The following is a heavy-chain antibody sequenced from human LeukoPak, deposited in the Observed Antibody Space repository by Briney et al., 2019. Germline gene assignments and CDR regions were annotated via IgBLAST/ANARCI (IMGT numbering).Heavy chain of an antibody. CDR1: GYTFATYS. D-gene: IGHD6-19*01. CDR2: ISGYSGST. J-gene: IGHJ4*02. V-gene: IGHV1-18*01. Sequence: GASVKVSCKTSGYTFATYSINWVRQAPGQGLEWMGWISGYSGSTNYAQELQGRVTMTTDTSTTTAYMELRSLKSDGTAVYYCARGHSSGRDYYFDTWGQGTLVTVSS. CDR3: ARGHSSGRDYYFDT.